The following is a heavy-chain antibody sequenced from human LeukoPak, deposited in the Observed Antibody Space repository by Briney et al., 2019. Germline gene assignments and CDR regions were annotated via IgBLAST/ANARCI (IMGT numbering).Heavy chain of an antibody. CDR3: ARARKEIGYDGWFDP. Sequence: ASVKVSCKASGYTFSEYYLHWMRQAPGQGLEWRGWINPSSGNTNSAQQFQGRVTMTRDTSITTAYMDLSSLRSDDTAVYYCARARKEIGYDGWFDPWGQGTLVTVSS. D-gene: IGHD5-12*01. CDR2: INPSSGNT. J-gene: IGHJ5*02. V-gene: IGHV1-2*02. CDR1: GYTFSEYY.